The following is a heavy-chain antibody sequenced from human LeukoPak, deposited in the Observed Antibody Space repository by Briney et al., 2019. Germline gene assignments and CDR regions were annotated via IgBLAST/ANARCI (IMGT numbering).Heavy chain of an antibody. Sequence: SQTLSLTCAISGDSVSSNSAAWNWIRQSPSRGLEWLGSTYYRSKWYNDYAVSVKSRITINPDTSKNQFSLQLNSVTPEDTAVYYCARVRFANYYGSGSVFDYWGQGTLVTVSS. CDR3: ARVRFANYYGSGSVFDY. V-gene: IGHV6-1*01. J-gene: IGHJ4*02. CDR1: GDSVSSNSAA. D-gene: IGHD3-10*01. CDR2: TYYRSKWYN.